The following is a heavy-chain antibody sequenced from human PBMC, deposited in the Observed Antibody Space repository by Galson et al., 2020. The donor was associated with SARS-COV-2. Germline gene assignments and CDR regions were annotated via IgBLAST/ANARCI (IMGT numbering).Heavy chain of an antibody. Sequence: SETLSLTCSVSGGSINSNYWSWIRQPPGKGLEWIGYIYYSGTTDYNPSLKSRVTISVDMSKKQFSLKLSSVTAADTAVYYCASGLYSNGWSGRDYYGMDVWGRGTTVTVSS. CDR3: ASGLYSNGWSGRDYYGMDV. CDR1: GGSINSNY. CDR2: IYYSGTT. D-gene: IGHD6-19*01. V-gene: IGHV4-59*08. J-gene: IGHJ6*02.